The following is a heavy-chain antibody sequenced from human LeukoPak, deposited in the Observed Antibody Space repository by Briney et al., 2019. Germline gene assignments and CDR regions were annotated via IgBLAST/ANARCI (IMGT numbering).Heavy chain of an antibody. V-gene: IGHV3-53*01. CDR2: IYSGGST. D-gene: IGHD2-2*01. Sequence: GGSLRLSCAASGFTVSSNYMSWVRQAPGQGLDLVSVIYSGGSTYYADSVKGRFTISRDNSKNTLYLQMNSLRAEDTAVYYCARDPNPIVGTSGENDYWGQGTLVTVSS. CDR3: ARDPNPIVGTSGENDY. J-gene: IGHJ4*02. CDR1: GFTVSSNY.